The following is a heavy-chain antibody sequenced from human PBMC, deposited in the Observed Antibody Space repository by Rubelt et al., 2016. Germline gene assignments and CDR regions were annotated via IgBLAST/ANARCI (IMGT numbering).Heavy chain of an antibody. J-gene: IGHJ4*02. CDR1: GGTFSSYA. D-gene: IGHD1-26*01. CDR2: IIPILGIA. CDR3: ATSGGSFLFDY. Sequence: QVQLVQSGAEVKKPGSSVKVSCKASGGTFSSYAISWVRQAPGQGLEWMGRIIPILGIANYAQKFQGRVTITADKSTSTAYMELSSLRSEDTAVYYCATSGGSFLFDYWGQGTLVTVSS. V-gene: IGHV1-69*04.